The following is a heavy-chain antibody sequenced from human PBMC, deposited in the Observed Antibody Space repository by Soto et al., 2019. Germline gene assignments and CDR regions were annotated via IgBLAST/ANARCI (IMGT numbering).Heavy chain of an antibody. D-gene: IGHD3-22*01. J-gene: IGHJ5*02. CDR2: IYHSGST. V-gene: IGHV4-30-2*01. CDR3: ARGYHYYDSSGYYNLGNWFDP. CDR1: GGSISSGGYS. Sequence: TLSLTCAVSGGSISSGGYSWSWIRQPPGKGLEWIGYIYHSGSTYYNPSLKSRVTISVDRSKNQFSLKLSSVTAADTAVYYCARGYHYYDSSGYYNLGNWFDPWGQGTLVTVSS.